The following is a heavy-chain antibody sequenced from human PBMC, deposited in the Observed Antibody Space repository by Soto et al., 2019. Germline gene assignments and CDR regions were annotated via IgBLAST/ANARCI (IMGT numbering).Heavy chain of an antibody. D-gene: IGHD1-1*01. Sequence: SQTLSLTCAISGDSVSSNSAAWNWIRQSPSRGLEWLGRTYYRSKWYNDYAVSVKSRITINPDTSKNQFSLQLNSVTPEDTAVYYYARSRNFRRYNRNDVHNYYYGMDVWGQGTTVTVSS. CDR1: GDSVSSNSAA. J-gene: IGHJ6*02. V-gene: IGHV6-1*01. CDR3: ARSRNFRRYNRNDVHNYYYGMDV. CDR2: TYYRSKWYN.